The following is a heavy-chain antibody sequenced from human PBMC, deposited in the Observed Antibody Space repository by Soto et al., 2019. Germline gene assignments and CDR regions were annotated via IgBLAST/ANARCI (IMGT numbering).Heavy chain of an antibody. D-gene: IGHD1-26*01. CDR3: ARDTDSGIVGATGPDY. J-gene: IGHJ4*02. V-gene: IGHV3-30-3*01. CDR2: ISYDGSNK. Sequence: PGGSLRLSCAASGFTFSSYAMHWVRQAPGKGLEWVAVISYDGSNKYYADSVKGRFTISRDNSKNTLYLQMNSLRAEDTAVYYCARDTDSGIVGATGPDYWGQGTLVTVSS. CDR1: GFTFSSYA.